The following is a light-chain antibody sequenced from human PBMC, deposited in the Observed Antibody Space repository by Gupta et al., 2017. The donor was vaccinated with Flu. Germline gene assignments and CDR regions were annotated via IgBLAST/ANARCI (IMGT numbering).Light chain of an antibody. CDR3: QSFDSGLNAYV. J-gene: IGLJ1*01. Sequence: QSVRTQPSSVTGAPGQRVTISCTGTTSNSGANYDVQWYQHLPETAPKLLIYGNFDRPSGVPDRFSGSKSGISASLAITGLQADDEADYYCQSFDSGLNAYVFGTGTKVTVL. CDR1: TSNSGANYD. V-gene: IGLV1-40*01. CDR2: GNF.